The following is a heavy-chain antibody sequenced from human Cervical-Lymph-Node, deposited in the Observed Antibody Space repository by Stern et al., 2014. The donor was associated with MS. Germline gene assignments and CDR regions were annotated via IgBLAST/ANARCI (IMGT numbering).Heavy chain of an antibody. Sequence: QVQLVQSGAEVKKPGASVKVSCKASGYSFTSYAINWVRQAPGQGLEWMGWISAYNGNTNYAQKLQGRLTMTTETSTSTAYMELRSLRSDDTAVYYCASSYSGYDRDYYYAMDVWGQGTTVTVSS. CDR1: GYSFTSYA. CDR2: ISAYNGNT. D-gene: IGHD5-12*01. J-gene: IGHJ6*02. CDR3: ASSYSGYDRDYYYAMDV. V-gene: IGHV1-18*04.